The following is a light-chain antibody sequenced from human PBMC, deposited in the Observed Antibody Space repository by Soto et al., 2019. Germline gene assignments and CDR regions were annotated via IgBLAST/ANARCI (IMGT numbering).Light chain of an antibody. J-gene: IGKJ4*01. CDR3: QQYGSSLGVT. CDR1: QSVSSSY. V-gene: IGKV3-20*01. CDR2: GAS. Sequence: EIVLTQSPGTLSLSPGERATLSCRASQSVSSSYLAWYQQKPGQAPRLLIYGASSRATGIPDRFSGSGSGTDFHLTHSRLEPEDFGGYYCQQYGSSLGVTFGGGTKVEIK.